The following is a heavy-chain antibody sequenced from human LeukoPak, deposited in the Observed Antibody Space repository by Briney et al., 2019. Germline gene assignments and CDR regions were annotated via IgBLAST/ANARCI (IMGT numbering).Heavy chain of an antibody. CDR1: GFTFSSYG. CDR3: AREDSSGYRSFDY. CDR2: IWFDGSNK. D-gene: IGHD3-22*01. V-gene: IGHV3-33*01. Sequence: PGRSLRLSCVASGFTFSSYGIHWVRQAPGKGLEWVAVIWFDGSNKYYADSVKGRFTISRDNSKNTLYLQMNSLRAEDTAVYYCAREDSSGYRSFDYWGQGTLVTVSS. J-gene: IGHJ4*02.